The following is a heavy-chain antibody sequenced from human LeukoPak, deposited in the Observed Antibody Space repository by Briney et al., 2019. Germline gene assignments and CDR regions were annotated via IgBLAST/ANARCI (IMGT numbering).Heavy chain of an antibody. D-gene: IGHD2-15*01. CDR1: GFTFSSYG. Sequence: GGSLRLSCAASGFTFSSYGMNWVRQAPGKGLEWVSYISSSSSSAIYYADSVKGRFTISRDNAKNSLYLQMNSLRAEDTAVYYCARAFCSGSTYYGYFGIWGQGTMVTVSS. J-gene: IGHJ3*02. V-gene: IGHV3-48*01. CDR3: ARAFCSGSTYYGYFGI. CDR2: ISSSSSSAI.